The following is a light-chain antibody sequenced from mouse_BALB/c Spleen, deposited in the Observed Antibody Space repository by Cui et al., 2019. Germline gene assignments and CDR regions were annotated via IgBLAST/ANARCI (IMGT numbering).Light chain of an antibody. Sequence: QIVLTQSPAIMSASPGEKVTITCSASSSVSYMHWFQQKPGTSPKLWIYSTSNLASGVPARFSGSGSGTSYSLTISRVEAEDAATYYCQQRSSYPPMYTFGGGTKLEIK. V-gene: IGKV4-57*01. CDR1: SSVSY. CDR2: STS. J-gene: IGKJ2*01. CDR3: QQRSSYPPMYT.